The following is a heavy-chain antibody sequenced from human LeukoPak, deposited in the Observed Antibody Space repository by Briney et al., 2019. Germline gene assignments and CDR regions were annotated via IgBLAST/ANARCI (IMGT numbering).Heavy chain of an antibody. Sequence: RGSPRLSCAASGFSFCSDWMCWGCPAPGEGRGWVSNIKQDGREKHYVDSVKRRLPSSTDNAQTSMYLQMNRRTAEDTAMYSCVRGPQAATIYDYVWGILTKTGDKWIDPWGQG. CDR2: IKQDGREK. D-gene: IGHD3-16*01. J-gene: IGHJ5*02. V-gene: IGHV3-7*05. CDR3: VRGPQAATIYDYVWGILTKTGDKWIDP. CDR1: GFSFCSDW.